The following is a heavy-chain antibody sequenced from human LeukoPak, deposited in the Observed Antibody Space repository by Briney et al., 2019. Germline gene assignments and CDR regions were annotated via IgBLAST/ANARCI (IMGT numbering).Heavy chain of an antibody. J-gene: IGHJ6*02. V-gene: IGHV1-2*02. CDR2: INPNSGGT. D-gene: IGHD2-2*03. CDR3: ARDLGYCSSTSCYGGYYYGMDV. CDR1: GYTFTGYH. Sequence: GASVKVSCKASGYTFTGYHMHWVRQAPGQGLEWMGWINPNSGGTNYAQKFQGRVTMTRDTSISTAYMELSRLRSDDTAVYYCARDLGYCSSTSCYGGYYYGMDVWGQGTTVTVSS.